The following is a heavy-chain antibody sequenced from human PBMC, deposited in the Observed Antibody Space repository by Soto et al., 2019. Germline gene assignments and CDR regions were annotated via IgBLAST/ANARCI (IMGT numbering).Heavy chain of an antibody. CDR2: ISRGGISI. J-gene: IGHJ4*02. CDR1: GLTFNDYY. D-gene: IGHD6-25*01. CDR3: ARAPSGY. V-gene: IGHV3-11*01. Sequence: PGGSLRLSCAGSGLTFNDYYVSWIRQAPGKGLEWISYISRGGISIYYADSVKGRFTVSRDNAKNSVYLQMNSLRAEDTAVYYCARAPSGYWGQGTLVTVSS.